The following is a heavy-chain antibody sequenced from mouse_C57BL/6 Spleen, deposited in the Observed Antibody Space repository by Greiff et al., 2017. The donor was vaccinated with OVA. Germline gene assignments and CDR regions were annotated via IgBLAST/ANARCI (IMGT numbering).Heavy chain of an antibody. V-gene: IGHV1-26*01. J-gene: IGHJ2*01. CDR3: ARCTGTGYFDS. CDR2: INPNNGGT. CDR1: GYTFTDYY. Sequence: VQLQQSGPELVKPGASVKISCKASGYTFTDYYMNWVKQSHGKSLEWIGDINPNNGGTSYNQKFKGTATLTVAKSSSTAYMELRSLTSEDSSVXYCARCTGTGYFDSWGPGTTLTVSS. D-gene: IGHD4-1*01.